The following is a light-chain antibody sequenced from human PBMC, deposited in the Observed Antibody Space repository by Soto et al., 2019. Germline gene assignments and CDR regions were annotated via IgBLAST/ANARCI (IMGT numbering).Light chain of an antibody. CDR1: SSNIGAGYD. Sequence: QPVLTQPPSVSGAPGQRVTISRTGSSSNIGAGYDVHWYQQLPGTAPKLLIYGNSNRPSGVPDRFSGSKSGTSASLAITGLQAEDEADYYCQSYDSSLSGQGVFGGGTKLTVL. V-gene: IGLV1-40*01. J-gene: IGLJ2*01. CDR3: QSYDSSLSGQGV. CDR2: GNS.